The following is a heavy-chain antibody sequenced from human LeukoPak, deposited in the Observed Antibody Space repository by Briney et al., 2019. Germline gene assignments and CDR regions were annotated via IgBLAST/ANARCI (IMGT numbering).Heavy chain of an antibody. CDR1: GFTFSSYS. D-gene: IGHD6-13*01. Sequence: GGSLRLSCAASGFTFSSYSMNWVRQAPGKGLEWGSSISSSSSYIYYADSLKGRFTISRENAKNSLYLQMNSLRAEDTAVYYCARDLSSSGTYYFDYWGQGTLVTVSS. J-gene: IGHJ4*02. V-gene: IGHV3-21*01. CDR3: ARDLSSSGTYYFDY. CDR2: ISSSSSYI.